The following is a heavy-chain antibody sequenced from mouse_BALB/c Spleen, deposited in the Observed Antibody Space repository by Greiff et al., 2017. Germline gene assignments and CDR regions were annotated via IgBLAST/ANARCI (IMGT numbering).Heavy chain of an antibody. V-gene: IGHV5-12-2*01. Sequence: EVKLMESGGGLVQPGGSLKLSCAASGFTFSSYTMPWVRQTPEKRLEWVAYISNGGGSTYYPDTVKGRFTISRDNAKNTLYLQMSSLKSEDTAMYYCASSVYYYGSSYAMDYWGQGTSVTVSS. J-gene: IGHJ4*01. CDR1: GFTFSSYT. D-gene: IGHD1-1*01. CDR3: ASSVYYYGSSYAMDY. CDR2: ISNGGGST.